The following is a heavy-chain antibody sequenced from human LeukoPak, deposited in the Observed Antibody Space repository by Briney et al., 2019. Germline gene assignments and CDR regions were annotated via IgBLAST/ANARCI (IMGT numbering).Heavy chain of an antibody. CDR1: GYTFTEYY. CDR2: INPKSGDT. D-gene: IGHD4-17*01. J-gene: IGHJ1*01. Sequence: GASVKVSCKAFGYTFTEYYIHWVRQAPGQGLEWMGWINPKSGDTNYAQKFQGRVTMTRDTSINTAYMEFSSLKFDDTAVFYCVRGTVLWGQGTLVTVSS. V-gene: IGHV1-2*02. CDR3: VRGTVL.